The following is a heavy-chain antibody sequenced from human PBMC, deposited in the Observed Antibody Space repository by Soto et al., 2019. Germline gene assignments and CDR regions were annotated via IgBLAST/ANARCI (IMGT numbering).Heavy chain of an antibody. J-gene: IGHJ4*02. D-gene: IGHD3-3*02. V-gene: IGHV2-5*02. CDR3: AHKRTPSFPLDC. CDR2: IYWDDDT. Sequence: QITLKESGPTLVKPTQTLTLTCTFSGFSLSTNGVGVGWLRHTPGKALEWLALIYWDDDTRYSPSLKRRLTITKDTSKNQVVLTMTNLDPGDTATSYCAHKRTPSFPLDCWGQGTLVTVSS. CDR1: GFSLSTNGVG.